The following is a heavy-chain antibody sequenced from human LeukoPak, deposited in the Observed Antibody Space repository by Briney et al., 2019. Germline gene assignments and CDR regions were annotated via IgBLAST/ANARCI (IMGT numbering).Heavy chain of an antibody. V-gene: IGHV3-74*01. J-gene: IGHJ6*03. Sequence: GGSLRLSCAASGFTFSSYWMHWVRQAPGKGLVWVSRINSDGSSTSYADSVRGRFSISRDNAKNTLYLQMNSLRAEDTAVYYCAKAAMVRGVTYYYYYMDVWGKGTTVTISS. CDR2: INSDGSST. CDR3: AKAAMVRGVTYYYYYMDV. CDR1: GFTFSSYW. D-gene: IGHD3-10*01.